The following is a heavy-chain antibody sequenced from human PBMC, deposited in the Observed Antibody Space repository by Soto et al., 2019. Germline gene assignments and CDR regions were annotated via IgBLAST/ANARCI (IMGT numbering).Heavy chain of an antibody. CDR1: GFTFSDHY. CDR3: ARVSPQYSGYDDFDY. CDR2: TRNKANSYTT. D-gene: IGHD5-12*01. J-gene: IGHJ4*02. V-gene: IGHV3-72*01. Sequence: GGSLRLSCAASGFTFSDHYMDWVRQAPGKGLEWVGRTRNKANSYTTEYAASVKGRFTISRDDSKNSLYLQMNSLKTEDTAVYYCARVSPQYSGYDDFDYWGQGTLVTVSS.